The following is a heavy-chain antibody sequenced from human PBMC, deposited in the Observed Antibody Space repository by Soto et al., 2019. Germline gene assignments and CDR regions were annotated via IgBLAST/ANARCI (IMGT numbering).Heavy chain of an antibody. CDR2: INHSGST. J-gene: IGHJ6*02. V-gene: IGHV4-34*01. Sequence: PSETLSLTCAVYGGSFSGHYWSWIRQPPGKGLEWMGEINHSGSTNYNPSLKSRVTISADTSKKQFSLMLTSVTAADTAVYYCARGRDDCGGGTCYYYYGMDVWGQGTTVTVSS. CDR1: GGSFSGHY. D-gene: IGHD2-15*01. CDR3: ARGRDDCGGGTCYYYYGMDV.